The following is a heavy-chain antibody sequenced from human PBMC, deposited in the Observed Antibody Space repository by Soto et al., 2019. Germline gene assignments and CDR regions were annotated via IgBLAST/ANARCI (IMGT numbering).Heavy chain of an antibody. D-gene: IGHD3-10*01. V-gene: IGHV2-5*02. J-gene: IGHJ6*02. Sequence: ITLKESGPTLVKPTQTLTLTCTFSGFSLNTGGVGVGWVRQPRGKAMEWLALIYWDDDERYRPSLRSRLNITQDTINTHVVLTMPTMDPELTATYYCVRNWRYYGGDYYYGMDAWGQGTTVTVSS. CDR1: GFSLNTGGVG. CDR2: IYWDDDE. CDR3: VRNWRYYGGDYYYGMDA.